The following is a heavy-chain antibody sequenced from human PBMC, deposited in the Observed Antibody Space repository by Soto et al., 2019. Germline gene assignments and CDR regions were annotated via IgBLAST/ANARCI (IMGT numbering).Heavy chain of an antibody. CDR2: INPSGGSA. J-gene: IGHJ6*02. CDR1: GYTFTSYY. Sequence: ASVKISCKASGYTFTSYYMDWVRQAPGQGLEWMGIINPSGGSASYAQKFQGRVTMTRDTSTSTVYMELRSLRSEDTAVYYCASSGITIFGLVTAYGMDVWGQGTTVTVSS. D-gene: IGHD3-3*01. CDR3: ASSGITIFGLVTAYGMDV. V-gene: IGHV1-46*01.